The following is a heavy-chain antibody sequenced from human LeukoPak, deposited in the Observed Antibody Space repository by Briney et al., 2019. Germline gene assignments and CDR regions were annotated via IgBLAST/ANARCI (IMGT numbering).Heavy chain of an antibody. CDR3: AKDMSGWTYFDY. J-gene: IGHJ4*02. CDR2: IRYDGRNE. D-gene: IGHD6-19*01. V-gene: IGHV3-30*02. Sequence: GGSPRLSSAASGFTFSSYGMHWVRQAPGKGLEWEAFIRYDGRNEYYADSVKGRFTISRDNSKNTLYLQMNSLRAEDTAVYYCAKDMSGWTYFDYWGQGTLVTDSS. CDR1: GFTFSSYG.